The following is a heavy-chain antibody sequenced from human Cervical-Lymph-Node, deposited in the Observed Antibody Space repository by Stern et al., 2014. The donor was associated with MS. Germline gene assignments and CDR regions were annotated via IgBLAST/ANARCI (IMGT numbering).Heavy chain of an antibody. V-gene: IGHV4-31*03. CDR1: GGSISSDNYY. J-gene: IGHJ6*02. CDR2: IYYSGTT. D-gene: IGHD2-2*01. CDR3: ARDHFTTSLDV. Sequence: QLQLQESGPGLVKPSHTLSLTCTVSGGSISSDNYYWTRIRQHPGQGLEWIGHIYYSGTTYYNPSLKSRVSITVDTSKNLFSLRLSSVTAADTAVYYCARDHFTTSLDVWGHGTTVTVS.